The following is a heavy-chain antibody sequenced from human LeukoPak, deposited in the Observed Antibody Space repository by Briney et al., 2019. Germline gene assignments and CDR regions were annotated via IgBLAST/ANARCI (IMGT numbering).Heavy chain of an antibody. CDR3: ARVSSGWSRGSFDY. D-gene: IGHD6-19*01. CDR1: GGSISSYY. J-gene: IGHJ4*02. V-gene: IGHV4-59*01. Sequence: PSETLSLTCTVSGGSISSYYWSWIRQPPGKRLEWIGFIYDTGSTNYNPSLKSRVTISVDTSKNQFSLKLSSVTAADTAVYYCARVSSGWSRGSFDYWGQGTLVTVSS. CDR2: IYDTGST.